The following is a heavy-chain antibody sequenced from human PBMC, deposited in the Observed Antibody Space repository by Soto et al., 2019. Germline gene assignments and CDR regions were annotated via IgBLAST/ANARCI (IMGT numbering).Heavy chain of an antibody. CDR1: GGSISSSSYY. CDR3: ARQGTYYYGSGRHSYNWFDP. D-gene: IGHD3-10*01. V-gene: IGHV4-39*01. Sequence: SETLSLTCTVSGGSISSSSYYWGWIRQPPGKGLEWIGSIYYSGSTYYNPSLKSRVTISVDTSKNQFSLKLSSVTAADTAVYYCARQGTYYYGSGRHSYNWFDPWGQGTLVTVSS. J-gene: IGHJ5*02. CDR2: IYYSGST.